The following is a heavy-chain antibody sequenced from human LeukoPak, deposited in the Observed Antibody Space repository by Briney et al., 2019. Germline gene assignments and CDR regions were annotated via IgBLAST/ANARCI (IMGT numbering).Heavy chain of an antibody. CDR2: ISSSGSTI. CDR1: GFTFSDYY. D-gene: IGHD6-13*01. J-gene: IGHJ4*02. Sequence: GGSLRLSCAASGFTFSDYYMSWIRQAPGKGLEWVSYISSSGSTIYYADSVKGRFTISRDNAKNSLYLQMNSLRAEDTAVYYCATFRNSWYVPEFDYWGQGTLVTVSS. V-gene: IGHV3-11*01. CDR3: ATFRNSWYVPEFDY.